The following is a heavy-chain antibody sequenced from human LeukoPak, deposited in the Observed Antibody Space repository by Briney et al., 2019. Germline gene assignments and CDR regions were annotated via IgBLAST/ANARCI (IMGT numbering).Heavy chain of an antibody. J-gene: IGHJ4*02. D-gene: IGHD6-19*01. CDR2: VSYSGST. CDR3: ARYGSGYHYFDY. CDR1: GGSISDYH. V-gene: IGHV4-59*12. Sequence: SETLSLTCTVSGGSISDYHWNWIRQPPGKGLEWIGYVSYSGSTNYNPSLKSRLTISVDTSKNQLSLKLSSVTAADTAVYYCARYGSGYHYFDYWGQGTLVTVSS.